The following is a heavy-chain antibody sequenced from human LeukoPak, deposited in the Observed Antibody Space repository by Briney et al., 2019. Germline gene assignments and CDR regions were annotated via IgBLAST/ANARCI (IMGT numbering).Heavy chain of an antibody. J-gene: IGHJ3*02. CDR2: INHSGST. D-gene: IGHD3-22*01. V-gene: IGHV4-34*01. CDR3: ARYNRGYYDSGGSNAFDI. Sequence: SETLSLTCAVHGGSFSGYYWSWIRQPPGKGLEWIGEINHSGSTNYNPSLKSRVTISVDTSKNQFSLKLSSVTAADTAVYYCARYNRGYYDSGGSNAFDIWGQGTMVTVSS. CDR1: GGSFSGYY.